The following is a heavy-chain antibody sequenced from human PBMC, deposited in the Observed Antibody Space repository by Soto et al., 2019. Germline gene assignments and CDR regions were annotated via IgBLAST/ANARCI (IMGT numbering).Heavy chain of an antibody. D-gene: IGHD1-26*01. J-gene: IGHJ4*02. Sequence: SETLSLTCTVSGGSISSYYWSWIRQPPGKGLEWIGYIYYSGSTNYNPSLKSRVTISVDTSKNQFSLKLSSVTAADTAVYYCARHVRVGATRRYYLDYWGQGTLVTVSS. CDR1: GGSISSYY. CDR2: IYYSGST. CDR3: ARHVRVGATRRYYLDY. V-gene: IGHV4-59*01.